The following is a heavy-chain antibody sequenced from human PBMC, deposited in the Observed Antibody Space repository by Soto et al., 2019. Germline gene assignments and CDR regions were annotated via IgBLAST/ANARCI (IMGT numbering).Heavy chain of an antibody. CDR2: ISGSGGST. D-gene: IGHD3-22*01. J-gene: IGHJ4*02. CDR3: ASYYYDSSGPIY. V-gene: IGHV3-23*01. CDR1: GFTFSSYA. Sequence: PVGSLRLSCAASGFTFSSYAMSWVRQAPGKGLEWVSAISGSGGSTYYADSVKGRFTISRDNSKNTLYLQMNSLRAEDTAVYYCASYYYDSSGPIYWGQGTLVTVSS.